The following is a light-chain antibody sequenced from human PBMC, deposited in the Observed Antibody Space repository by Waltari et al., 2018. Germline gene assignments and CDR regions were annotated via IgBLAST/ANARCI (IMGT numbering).Light chain of an antibody. V-gene: IGKV3-15*01. CDR1: QSVSSN. CDR3: QQYNNWPPIT. Sequence: EIVMTQSPATLSVSPGERATLSCRASQSVSSNLAWYQQKPGQAPKLLIYGASTRATGIPARFRGSGSGTEFTLTLSSLQSEDFAVYYCQQYNNWPPITFGGGTKVEIK. CDR2: GAS. J-gene: IGKJ4*01.